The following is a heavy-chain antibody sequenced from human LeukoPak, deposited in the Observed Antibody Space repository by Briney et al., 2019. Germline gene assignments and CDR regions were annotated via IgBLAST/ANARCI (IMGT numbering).Heavy chain of an antibody. Sequence: GGSLRLSCAASGFTLSSYGMHWVRQAPGKGLEWVAVIWYDGSNKYYADSVKGRFTISGDNAKNSLYLQMNSLRAEDTAVYYCARGGCTNGVCSYYFDYWGQGTLVTVSP. CDR3: ARGGCTNGVCSYYFDY. D-gene: IGHD2-8*01. V-gene: IGHV3-33*01. CDR2: IWYDGSNK. CDR1: GFTLSSYG. J-gene: IGHJ4*02.